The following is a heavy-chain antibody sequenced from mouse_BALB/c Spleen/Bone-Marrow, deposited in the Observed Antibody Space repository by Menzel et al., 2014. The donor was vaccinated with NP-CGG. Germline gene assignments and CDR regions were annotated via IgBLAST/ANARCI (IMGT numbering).Heavy chain of an antibody. V-gene: IGHV1-69*01. D-gene: IGHD2-4*01. CDR3: ARGGDDFSLDY. CDR1: GYAFTDRW. CDR2: IDTSDSYT. Sequence: LQESGTELVMPGASVKMSCKASGYAFTDRWIHWVKQRPGQGLERIGAIDTSDSYTNYNQKFKGKATLTVDESSSTAYIHLSSLTSEDSAVYYCARGGDDFSLDYWGQRTSVTVSS. J-gene: IGHJ4*01.